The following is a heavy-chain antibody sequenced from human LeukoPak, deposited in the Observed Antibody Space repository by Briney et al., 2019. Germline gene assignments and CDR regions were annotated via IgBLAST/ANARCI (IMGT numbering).Heavy chain of an antibody. J-gene: IGHJ4*02. CDR2: IYYSGTT. V-gene: IGHV4-31*03. CDR3: ARDRTLYSGHYFDY. Sequence: PSETRSLTCTVSGGSISSGGYSWSWIRQHPGKGLEWIGYIYYSGTTYYNPSLKSRVTISVDTSKNQFSLKLSSVTAADTAIYYCARDRTLYSGHYFDYWGQGTLVTVSS. D-gene: IGHD4-11*01. CDR1: GGSISSGGYS.